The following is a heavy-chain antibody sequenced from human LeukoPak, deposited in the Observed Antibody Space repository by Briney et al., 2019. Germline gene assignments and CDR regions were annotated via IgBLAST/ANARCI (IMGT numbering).Heavy chain of an antibody. D-gene: IGHD1-26*01. CDR1: GGSISSYY. CDR2: VYYSGRT. CDR3: ARTFSESYYYYGMDV. V-gene: IGHV4-59*01. J-gene: IGHJ6*02. Sequence: SETLSLTCTVSGGSISSYYWSWIRQPPGKGLEWIGYVYYSGRTNYNPSLKSRVTISVDASKNQFSLKLSSVTAADTAVYYCARTFSESYYYYGMDVWGQGTTVTVSS.